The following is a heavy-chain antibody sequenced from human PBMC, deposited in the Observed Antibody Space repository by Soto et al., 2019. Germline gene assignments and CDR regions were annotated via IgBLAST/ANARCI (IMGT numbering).Heavy chain of an antibody. CDR2: INDGNGNT. J-gene: IGHJ4*02. D-gene: IGHD3-22*01. V-gene: IGHV1-3*01. CDR1: GYSFTSYA. CDR3: AGEYEISGYFFDS. Sequence: QVQLVQSGAEVKKPGASVKVSCEASGYSFTSYAFHWVRQAPGQGFEWMGWINDGNGNTKYSEKFEGRVTLTRDTSASTVYMELSSLRSEDTAVYYCAGEYEISGYFFDSWGQGTLVTVSS.